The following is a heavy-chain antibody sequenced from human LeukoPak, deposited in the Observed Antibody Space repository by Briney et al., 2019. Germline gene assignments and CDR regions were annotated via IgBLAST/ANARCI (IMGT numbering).Heavy chain of an antibody. V-gene: IGHV1-2*06. J-gene: IGHJ4*02. D-gene: IGHD3-22*01. CDR3: ARGNDYYDSSGYIDY. CDR2: INPNSGGT. CDR1: GYTFTGYY. Sequence: GASVKVSCKASGYTFTGYYMHWVRQAPGQGLEWMGRINPNSGGTNYAQKFQGRVTMTRDTSISTAYMELSRLRSDDTAVYYCARGNDYYDSSGYIDYWGQGTLVTVSS.